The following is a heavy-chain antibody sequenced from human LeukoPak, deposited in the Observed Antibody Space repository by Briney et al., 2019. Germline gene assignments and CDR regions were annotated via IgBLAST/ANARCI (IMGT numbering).Heavy chain of an antibody. V-gene: IGHV3-23*01. CDR2: ISGSGGST. Sequence: PGGSLRLSCAASGFTFSSYAMGWVRQAPGKGLEWVSAISGSGGSTYYADSVKGRFTISRDNSKNTLYLQMNSLRAEDTAVYYCAKEVMVRGVIIRSPFDYWGQGTLVTVSS. J-gene: IGHJ4*02. CDR1: GFTFSSYA. D-gene: IGHD3-10*01. CDR3: AKEVMVRGVIIRSPFDY.